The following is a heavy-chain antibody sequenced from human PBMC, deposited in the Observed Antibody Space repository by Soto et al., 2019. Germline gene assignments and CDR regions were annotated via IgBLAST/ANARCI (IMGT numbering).Heavy chain of an antibody. J-gene: IGHJ3*02. D-gene: IGHD3-22*01. V-gene: IGHV5-51*01. Sequence: ESLKISCKGSGYSFTSYWIGWVRQMPGKGLEWMGIIYPGDSDTRYSPSFQGQVTISADKSISTAYLQWSSLKASDTAMYYCASTYYYDSSGWAMDAFDIWGQGTMVTV. CDR1: GYSFTSYW. CDR2: IYPGDSDT. CDR3: ASTYYYDSSGWAMDAFDI.